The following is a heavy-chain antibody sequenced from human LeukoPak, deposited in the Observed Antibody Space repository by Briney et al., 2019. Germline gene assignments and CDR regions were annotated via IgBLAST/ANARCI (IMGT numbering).Heavy chain of an antibody. CDR2: ISYDGSNR. CDR3: AELGITMIGGV. V-gene: IGHV3-30*18. Sequence: GGSLRLSCAASGFTFSSYWMSWVRQAPGKGLEWVAVISYDGSNRYYADSVKGRFTISRDNSKNTLYLQMNSLRAEDTAVYYCAELGITMIGGVWGKGTTVTISS. D-gene: IGHD3-10*02. J-gene: IGHJ6*04. CDR1: GFTFSSYW.